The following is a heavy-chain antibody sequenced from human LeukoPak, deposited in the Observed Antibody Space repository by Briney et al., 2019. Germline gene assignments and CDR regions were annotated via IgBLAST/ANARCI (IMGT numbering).Heavy chain of an antibody. D-gene: IGHD3-16*01. CDR2: ISGSGGST. Sequence: GGSLRLSCAASGFTFSSYAMSWVRQAPGKGLEWVSAISGSGGSTYYPDSVKGRFTISRDNSKNTLYLQMNSLRAEDTAVYYCAKFSPFWGVAKRLYYFDYWGQGTLVTVSS. J-gene: IGHJ4*02. CDR1: GFTFSSYA. V-gene: IGHV3-23*01. CDR3: AKFSPFWGVAKRLYYFDY.